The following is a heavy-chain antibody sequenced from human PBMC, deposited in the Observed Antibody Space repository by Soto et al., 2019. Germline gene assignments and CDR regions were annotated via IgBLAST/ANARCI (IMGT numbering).Heavy chain of an antibody. CDR1: GLTFTSYA. D-gene: IGHD6-13*01. CDR3: AKDGVEGIASFSPWFDP. V-gene: IGHV3-23*01. Sequence: GGSLRLSCAASGLTFTSYAMSWVRQAQGKGLEWVSSIRAGGGSTYYADSVEGRFTISRDNSKNTLYLQMNSLRAEDTAVYFCAKDGVEGIASFSPWFDPWGQGTLVTVSS. J-gene: IGHJ5*02. CDR2: IRAGGGST.